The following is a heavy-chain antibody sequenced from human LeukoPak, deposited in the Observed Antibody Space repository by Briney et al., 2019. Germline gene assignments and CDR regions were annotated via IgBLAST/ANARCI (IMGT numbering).Heavy chain of an antibody. CDR1: GYSISSGYY. CDR2: IYHSGST. J-gene: IGHJ4*02. Sequence: SETLSLTCTVSGYSISSGYYWGWIRQPPGKGLEWIGSIYHSGSTNYNPSLKSRVTISVDTSKNQFSLKLSSVTAADTAVYYCARFLWFEELGTYYFDYWGQGTLVTVSS. D-gene: IGHD3-10*01. V-gene: IGHV4-38-2*02. CDR3: ARFLWFEELGTYYFDY.